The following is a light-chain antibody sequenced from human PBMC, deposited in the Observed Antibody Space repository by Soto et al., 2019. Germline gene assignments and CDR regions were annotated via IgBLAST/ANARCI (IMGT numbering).Light chain of an antibody. Sequence: EIVLTQSPATLSLSPGERATLSCRASPSVSSSLAWYQQKPGQAPRLLIYDASNRATGIPARFSGSGSGTDFTLTISSLEPEDFAVYYCQQRSNWPPGVTFGPGTKVDIK. CDR2: DAS. CDR3: QQRSNWPPGVT. V-gene: IGKV3-11*01. CDR1: PSVSSS. J-gene: IGKJ3*01.